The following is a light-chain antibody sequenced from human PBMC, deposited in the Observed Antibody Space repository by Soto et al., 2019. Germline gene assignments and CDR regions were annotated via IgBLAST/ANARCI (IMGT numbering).Light chain of an antibody. CDR1: SSDVGNYIH. Sequence: QSVLTQPASVSGSPGQSITLSCTGTSSDVGNYIHVSWYQHHPGKVPKLIIYDITKRPSGISSRFSGSRSGNTASLTISGLQAEDEADYYCYSYAASRTLIFGGGTKLTVL. V-gene: IGLV2-23*02. CDR3: YSYAASRTLI. CDR2: DIT. J-gene: IGLJ2*01.